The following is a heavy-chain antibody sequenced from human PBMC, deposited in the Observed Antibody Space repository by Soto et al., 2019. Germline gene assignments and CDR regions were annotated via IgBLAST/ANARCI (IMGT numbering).Heavy chain of an antibody. J-gene: IGHJ4*02. Sequence: QVQLVQSGAEVKKPGASVKVSCKASGFTFTSSYINWVRQATGEGLEWIGWMNPNSGNTGHAQKFQGRVSMTWDTSISTAYMEPSSLRSEDTAVYYCAKVGSGWDFSFDFWGQGTLVTVSS. V-gene: IGHV1-8*01. CDR2: MNPNSGNT. CDR1: GFTFTSSY. CDR3: AKVGSGWDFSFDF. D-gene: IGHD6-19*01.